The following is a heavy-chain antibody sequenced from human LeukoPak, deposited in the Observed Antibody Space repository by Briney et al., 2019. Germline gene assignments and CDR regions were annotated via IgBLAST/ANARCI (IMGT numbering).Heavy chain of an antibody. D-gene: IGHD6-19*01. CDR1: GYTFTNYD. CDR3: ATRGSSGWSYYFDY. V-gene: IGHV1-46*01. Sequence: ASVKVSCKASGYTFTNYDINWVRQAAGQGLEWMGIINPSGGSTSYAQKFQGRVTMTRDTSTSTAYMELSSLRSEDTAVYYCATRGSSGWSYYFDYWGQGTLVTVSS. J-gene: IGHJ4*02. CDR2: INPSGGST.